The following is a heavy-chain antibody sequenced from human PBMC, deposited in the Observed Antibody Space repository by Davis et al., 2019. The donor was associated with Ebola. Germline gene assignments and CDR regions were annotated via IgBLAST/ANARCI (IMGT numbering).Heavy chain of an antibody. CDR1: GGSISSSSYY. CDR2: IYYSGST. CDR3: ARDVSA. Sequence: SETLSLTCTVSGGSISSSSYYWGWIRQPPGKGLEWIGYIYYSGSTNYNPSLKSRVTISVDTSKNQFSLKLSSVTAADTAVYYCARDVSAWGQGTLVTVSS. J-gene: IGHJ5*02. D-gene: IGHD2/OR15-2a*01. V-gene: IGHV4-61*01.